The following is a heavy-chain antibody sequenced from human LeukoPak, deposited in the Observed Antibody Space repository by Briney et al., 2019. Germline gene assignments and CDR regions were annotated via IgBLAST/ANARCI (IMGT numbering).Heavy chain of an antibody. Sequence: GGSLRLSCAASGFTFSDYYMNWIRQAPGKGLEWASYITSRDSTIYYADSVKGRFTISRDNAKNSLYLQMNSLRAEDTAVYYCAREGRCSSTSCYATYYYMDVWGKGTTVTVSS. CDR3: AREGRCSSTSCYATYYYMDV. CDR1: GFTFSDYY. CDR2: ITSRDSTI. J-gene: IGHJ6*03. D-gene: IGHD2-2*01. V-gene: IGHV3-11*01.